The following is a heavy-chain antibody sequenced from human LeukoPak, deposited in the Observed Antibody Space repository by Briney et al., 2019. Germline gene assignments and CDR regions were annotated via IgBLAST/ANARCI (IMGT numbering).Heavy chain of an antibody. J-gene: IGHJ4*02. CDR2: IYESGST. D-gene: IGHD2/OR15-2a*01. Sequence: SETLSLTCAVSGGSISSSNWWNWVRQPPGKGLEWIGEIYESGSTNYNPSLKSRVTISVDKSKNQFSLKLSSVTAADTAVYFCARGTKGFGRIYLDYWGQGTLVTVSS. CDR3: ARGTKGFGRIYLDY. V-gene: IGHV4-4*02. CDR1: GGSISSSNW.